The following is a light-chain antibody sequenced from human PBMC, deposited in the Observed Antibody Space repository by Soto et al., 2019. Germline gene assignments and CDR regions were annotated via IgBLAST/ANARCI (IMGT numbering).Light chain of an antibody. CDR1: QSFRGL. J-gene: IGKJ5*01. CDR2: DAY. Sequence: EVVFTQSPVTLSLSPVERATLSCRASQSFRGLLAWYQQKPGQAPRLLIYDAYNRATGIPPRFSGSGSWTDFTLTISSLEPEDSAVYYCQQRHMWPITFGQGTRLEIK. V-gene: IGKV3-11*01. CDR3: QQRHMWPIT.